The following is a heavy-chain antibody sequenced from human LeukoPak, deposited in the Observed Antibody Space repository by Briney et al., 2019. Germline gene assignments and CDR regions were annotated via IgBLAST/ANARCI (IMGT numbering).Heavy chain of an antibody. CDR3: ARAESGGDFDY. J-gene: IGHJ4*02. V-gene: IGHV4-38-2*01. CDR2: IYHSGST. D-gene: IGHD2-15*01. Sequence: SETLSLTCAVSGYSISSGYYWGWIRQPPGKGLEWIGGIYHSGSTYYNPSLKSRVTISVDTSNNQFSLKLSSVTAADTAVYDCARAESGGDFDYWGQGTLVTVSS. CDR1: GYSISSGYY.